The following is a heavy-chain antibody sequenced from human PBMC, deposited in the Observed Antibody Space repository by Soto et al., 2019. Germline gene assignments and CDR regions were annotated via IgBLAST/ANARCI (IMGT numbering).Heavy chain of an antibody. Sequence: SETLSLSCAVSGGSITTGHWWTWVRQSPGKGLEWIGEIYQSGITNYNPSLNSRLSISMDQSKNQFSLKLTSVTAADTALYFCARGFSFSDNSDNDRIYFYYGLNVWGQGTTVTVSS. J-gene: IGHJ6*02. D-gene: IGHD1-20*01. CDR2: IYQSGIT. CDR3: ARGFSFSDNSDNDRIYFYYGLNV. CDR1: GGSITTGHW. V-gene: IGHV4-4*02.